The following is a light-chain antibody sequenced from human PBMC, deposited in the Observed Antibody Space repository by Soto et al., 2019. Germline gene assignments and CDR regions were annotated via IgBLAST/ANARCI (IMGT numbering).Light chain of an antibody. CDR3: QQYGSSPIT. CDR1: QSVSSSY. Sequence: IVWTQSPGTLSLSPGERATLSCMASQSVSSSYLAWYRQKPGQAPRLLSYGASSRATGIPDRFSGSGSGTEFTLTISRLEPEDFELYYCQQYGSSPITFGQGTRLEIK. CDR2: GAS. J-gene: IGKJ5*01. V-gene: IGKV3-20*01.